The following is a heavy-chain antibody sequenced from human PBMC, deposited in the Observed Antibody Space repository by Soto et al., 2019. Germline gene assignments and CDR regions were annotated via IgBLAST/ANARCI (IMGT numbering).Heavy chain of an antibody. CDR2: IYYSGST. Sequence: QLQLQESGPGLVKPSETLSLTCTVSGGSISSSSYYWGWIRQPPGTGLEWIGSIYYSGSTYYNPSLKIRVTISVDTAKNQFSLKLSSVTAADTAVYYCARHGEGERGVVTHLAPFDYWGQGTLVTVSS. V-gene: IGHV4-39*01. CDR1: GGSISSSSYY. J-gene: IGHJ4*02. CDR3: ARHGEGERGVVTHLAPFDY. D-gene: IGHD2-21*02.